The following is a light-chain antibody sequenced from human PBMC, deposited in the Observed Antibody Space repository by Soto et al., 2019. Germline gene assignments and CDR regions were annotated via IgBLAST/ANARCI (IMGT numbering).Light chain of an antibody. J-gene: IGKJ4*01. V-gene: IGKV3-20*01. Sequence: EIVLTQSPGTLSLSPGERATLSCRASQSVTSSYLAWYQQKPGQAPRLLIYGASSRATGIPDRFSGSGSGTDFTLTISRLEPEDFAVYYCQQYSTSRAVTFGGGTKVEIK. CDR1: QSVTSSY. CDR2: GAS. CDR3: QQYSTSRAVT.